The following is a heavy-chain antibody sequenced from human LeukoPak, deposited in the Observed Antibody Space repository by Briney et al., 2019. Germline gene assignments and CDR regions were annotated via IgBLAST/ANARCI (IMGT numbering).Heavy chain of an antibody. V-gene: IGHV3-21*06. Sequence: GGSLRLSCAASGFTFSSYTMNWVRQAPGKGLEWVSIISSGSSYIHYADSMKGRLTISRDNSKNTLFLQMNSLRADDTAVYYCARDGGSAWFFRYWGQGTLVTVSS. CDR3: ARDGGSAWFFRY. CDR2: ISSGSSYI. J-gene: IGHJ4*02. CDR1: GFTFSSYT. D-gene: IGHD6-19*01.